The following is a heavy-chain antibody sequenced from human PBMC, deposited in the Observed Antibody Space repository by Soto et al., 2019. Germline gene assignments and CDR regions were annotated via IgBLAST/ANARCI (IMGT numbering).Heavy chain of an antibody. CDR2: ISDNGSDK. CDR1: GFTFSRYG. D-gene: IGHD3-3*01. CDR3: ARDPFGQTYPVVYDY. V-gene: IGHV3-30*03. J-gene: IGHJ4*02. Sequence: QVQLVESGGGVVQPERSLRLSCAASGFTFSRYGMHWVRQTPGKGLEWVAVISDNGSDKYYGDSGKGRFTISRDNSKNTRDLQMNSLRAEDTAVYFCARDPFGQTYPVVYDYWGQGPLVTVSS.